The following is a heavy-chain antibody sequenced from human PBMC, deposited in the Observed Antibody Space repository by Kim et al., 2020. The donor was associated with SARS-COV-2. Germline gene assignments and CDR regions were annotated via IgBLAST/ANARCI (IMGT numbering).Heavy chain of an antibody. CDR2: MNQDGSER. Sequence: GGSLRLSCAASGFIFSRHWMSWVRQAPGKGLEWVAYMNQDGSERHFMDSVRDRFTIFRDNAKNSLYLQMNSLRVDDTAVYYCVRDFGSYYYGLDVWGQGT. J-gene: IGHJ6*02. CDR3: VRDFGSYYYGLDV. D-gene: IGHD3-16*01. V-gene: IGHV3-7*05. CDR1: GFIFSRHW.